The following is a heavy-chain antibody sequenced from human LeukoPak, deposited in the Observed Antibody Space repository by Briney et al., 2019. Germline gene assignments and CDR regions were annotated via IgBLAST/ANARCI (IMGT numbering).Heavy chain of an antibody. J-gene: IGHJ5*02. D-gene: IGHD2-15*01. V-gene: IGHV5-51*01. CDR1: GYSFTSYW. CDR2: IYPGDSDT. CDR3: ARHGRYCSGGSCYYWFDP. Sequence: GESLQISCKGSGYSFTSYWIGWVRQMPGKGLEWMGIIYPGDSDTRYSPSFQGQVTISADKSISTAYLQWSSLKASDTAMYYCARHGRYCSGGSCYYWFDPWGQGTLVTVSS.